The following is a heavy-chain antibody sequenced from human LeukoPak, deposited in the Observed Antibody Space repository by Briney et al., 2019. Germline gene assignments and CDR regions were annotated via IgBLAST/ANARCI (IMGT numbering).Heavy chain of an antibody. Sequence: PSETLSLTCTVSGCSISSSSYYWGWIRQPPGKGLVWIGSIYYSGSTYYNPSLKSRVTIAVDTSKNQFSLKLSSVTAADTAVYYCARQGRILWPYFDYWGQGTLVTVSS. J-gene: IGHJ4*02. CDR1: GCSISSSSYY. CDR3: ARQGRILWPYFDY. D-gene: IGHD3-10*01. V-gene: IGHV4-39*01. CDR2: IYYSGST.